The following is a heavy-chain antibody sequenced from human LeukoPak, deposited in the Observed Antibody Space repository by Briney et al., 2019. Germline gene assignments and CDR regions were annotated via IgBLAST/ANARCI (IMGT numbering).Heavy chain of an antibody. J-gene: IGHJ6*03. Sequence: GGSLRLSCAASGFTFDDYAMHWVRQAPGKGLEWVSGISWNSGSIGYADSVKGRFTISRDNAKNTLYLQMNSLRAEDTAVYYCARVEVDASISGYYDFWSGYYSNYYMDVWGKGTTVTVSS. CDR1: GFTFDDYA. CDR2: ISWNSGSI. CDR3: ARVEVDASISGYYDFWSGYYSNYYMDV. V-gene: IGHV3-9*01. D-gene: IGHD3-3*01.